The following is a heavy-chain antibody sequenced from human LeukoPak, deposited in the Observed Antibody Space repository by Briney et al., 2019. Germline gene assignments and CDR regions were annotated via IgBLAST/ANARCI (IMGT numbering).Heavy chain of an antibody. J-gene: IGHJ6*03. CDR3: ARCITMVRGVIILSYYYMDV. CDR2: ISSSSSTI. CDR1: GFTFSSYS. V-gene: IGHV3-48*01. Sequence: GGSLRLSCAASGFTFSSYSMNWVRQAPGKGLEWVSYISSSSSTIYYADSVKGRFTISRDNAKNSLYLQMNSLRAEDTAVYYCARCITMVRGVIILSYYYMDVWDKGTTVTVSS. D-gene: IGHD3-10*01.